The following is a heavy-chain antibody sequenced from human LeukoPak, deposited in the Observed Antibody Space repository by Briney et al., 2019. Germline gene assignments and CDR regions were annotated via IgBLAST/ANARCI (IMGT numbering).Heavy chain of an antibody. J-gene: IGHJ4*02. V-gene: IGHV1-18*04. Sequence: ASVKVSCKASGYTFTGYYMHWVRQAPGQGLEWMGWISAYNGNTNYAQKLQGRVTMTTDTSTSTAYMELSRLRSDDTAVYYCASYPVYYGSGSYYNADYWGQGTLVTVSS. D-gene: IGHD3-10*01. CDR3: ASYPVYYGSGSYYNADY. CDR1: GYTFTGYY. CDR2: ISAYNGNT.